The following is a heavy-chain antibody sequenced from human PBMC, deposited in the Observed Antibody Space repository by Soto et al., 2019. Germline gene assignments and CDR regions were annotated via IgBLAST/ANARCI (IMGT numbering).Heavy chain of an antibody. V-gene: IGHV3-30*02. CDR3: AKDTTVVTATPAY. Sequence: GGSLRLSCAASGFTFSTYGMHWVRQAPGKGLEWLAVMWFDGSNKYYADSVKGRFTISRDNSKNTLYLQMNSLRAEDTAVYYCAKDTTVVTATPAYWGQGTLVTVSS. D-gene: IGHD2-21*02. CDR2: MWFDGSNK. J-gene: IGHJ4*02. CDR1: GFTFSTYG.